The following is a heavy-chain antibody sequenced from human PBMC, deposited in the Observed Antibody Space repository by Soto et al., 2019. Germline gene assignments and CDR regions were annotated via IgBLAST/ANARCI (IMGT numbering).Heavy chain of an antibody. V-gene: IGHV3-48*01. CDR2: ISSSGSAI. CDR3: ARETTTITIADY. CDR1: GFTFSSYN. D-gene: IGHD3-9*01. J-gene: IGHJ4*02. Sequence: EVQLVESGGGLVQPGGSLRLSCVVSGFTFSSYNMNWVRRAPGKGLEWVSYISSSGSAIYADSVKGRLTISRDNAKNSLYLQMNSLRAEDTAVYYCARETTTITIADYWGQGTLVTVSS.